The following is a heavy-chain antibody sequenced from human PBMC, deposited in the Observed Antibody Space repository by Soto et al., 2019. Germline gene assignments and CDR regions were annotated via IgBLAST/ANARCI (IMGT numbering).Heavy chain of an antibody. Sequence: QLQLQESGPGLVKPSETLSLTCTVSGGSISSSSYYWGWIRQPPGKGLEWIGSIYYSGSTYYNPSLKSRFTISVDTSKNQFSLKLSSVTAADTAVYYCAIPHYSSGLGYFDLWGRGTLVTVSS. V-gene: IGHV4-39*01. CDR3: AIPHYSSGLGYFDL. D-gene: IGHD6-19*01. J-gene: IGHJ2*01. CDR1: GGSISSSSYY. CDR2: IYYSGST.